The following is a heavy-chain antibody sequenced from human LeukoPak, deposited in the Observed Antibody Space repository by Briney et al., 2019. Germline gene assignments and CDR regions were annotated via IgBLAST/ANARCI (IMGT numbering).Heavy chain of an antibody. D-gene: IGHD6-6*01. V-gene: IGHV1-46*01. CDR3: ARVLAARSKYYYYMDV. CDR1: GYTFTSYY. Sequence: ASVKVSCKASGYTFTSYYMHWVRQAPGQGLEWMGIINPSGGSTSYAQKFQGRVTMTRDTSTSTVYMELSNLRSEDTAVYYCARVLAARSKYYYYMDVWGKGTTVTVSS. J-gene: IGHJ6*03. CDR2: INPSGGST.